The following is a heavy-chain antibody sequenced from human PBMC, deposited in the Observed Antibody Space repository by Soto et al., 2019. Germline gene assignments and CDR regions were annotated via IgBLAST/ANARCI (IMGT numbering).Heavy chain of an antibody. CDR1: GGSFSGYY. CDR3: ARPIVVVPAAKRGGPFDI. D-gene: IGHD2-2*01. V-gene: IGHV4-34*01. CDR2: INHSGST. Sequence: PSETLSLTCAVYGGSFSGYYWSWIRQPPGKGLGWIGEINHSGSTNYNPSLKSRVTISVDTSKNQFSLKLSSVTAADTAVYYCARPIVVVPAAKRGGPFDIWGQGTMVTVSS. J-gene: IGHJ3*02.